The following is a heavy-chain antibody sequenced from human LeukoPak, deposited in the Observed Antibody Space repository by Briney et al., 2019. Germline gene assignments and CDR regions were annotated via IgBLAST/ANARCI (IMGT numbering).Heavy chain of an antibody. Sequence: ASVKVSCKASGYTFTSYAMNWVRQAPGQGLERMGWINTNTGNPTYAQGFTGRFVFSLDTSVSTAYLQISSLKAEDTAVYYCAREISRDGYNDDAFDIWGQGTMVTVSS. V-gene: IGHV7-4-1*02. CDR1: GYTFTSYA. D-gene: IGHD5-24*01. J-gene: IGHJ3*02. CDR3: AREISRDGYNDDAFDI. CDR2: INTNTGNP.